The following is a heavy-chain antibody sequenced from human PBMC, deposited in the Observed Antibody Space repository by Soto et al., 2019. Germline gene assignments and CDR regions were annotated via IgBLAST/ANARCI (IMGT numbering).Heavy chain of an antibody. CDR2: IYYSGST. J-gene: IGHJ5*02. CDR3: ARDYGDCGGDCHFLFDP. D-gene: IGHD2-21*02. Sequence: SETLSLTCTVSGGSISSYYWSWIRQPPGKGLEWIGYIYYSGSTNYNPSLKSRVTISVDTSKNQFSLKLSSVTAADTAVYYCARDYGDCGGDCHFLFDPWGQGTRVTVSS. V-gene: IGHV4-59*01. CDR1: GGSISSYY.